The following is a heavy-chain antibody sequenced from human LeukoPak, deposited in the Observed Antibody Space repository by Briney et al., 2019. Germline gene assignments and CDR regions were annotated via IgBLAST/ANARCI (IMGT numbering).Heavy chain of an antibody. CDR2: IWYDGSNK. CDR3: ARDFALRTYYYDSSGSGDAFDI. Sequence: GGSLRLSCAASGFTFSSYGMHWVRQAPGKGLEWVAVIWYDGSNKYYADSVKGRFTISRDNSKNTLYLQMNSLRAEDTAVYYCARDFALRTYYYDSSGSGDAFDIWGQGTMGTVSS. V-gene: IGHV3-33*01. J-gene: IGHJ3*02. CDR1: GFTFSSYG. D-gene: IGHD3-22*01.